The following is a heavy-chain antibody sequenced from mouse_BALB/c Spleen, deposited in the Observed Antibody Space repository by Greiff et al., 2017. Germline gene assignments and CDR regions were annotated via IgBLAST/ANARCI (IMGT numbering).Heavy chain of an antibody. J-gene: IGHJ2*01. CDR2: ISYDGSN. Sequence: EVHLVESGPGLVKPSQSLSLTCSVTGYSITSGYYWNWIRQFPGNKLEWMGYISYDGSNNYNPSLKNRISITRDTSKNQFFLKLNSVTTEDTATYYWARGTGNYVYWGQGTTLTVSS. CDR3: ARGTGNYVY. V-gene: IGHV3-6*02. CDR1: GYSITSGYY. D-gene: IGHD2-1*01.